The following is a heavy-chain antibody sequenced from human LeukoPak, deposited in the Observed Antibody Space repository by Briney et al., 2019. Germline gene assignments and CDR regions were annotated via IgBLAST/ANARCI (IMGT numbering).Heavy chain of an antibody. Sequence: GGSLRLSCAASGFTVSSYSMNWVRQAPGKGLEWVSSISSSSSYIYYADSVKGRFTISRDNAKNSLYLQMNSLRAEDTAVYYCARFSGTAPAFDIWGQGTMVTVSS. V-gene: IGHV3-21*01. J-gene: IGHJ3*02. D-gene: IGHD1-26*01. CDR1: GFTVSSYS. CDR2: ISSSSSYI. CDR3: ARFSGTAPAFDI.